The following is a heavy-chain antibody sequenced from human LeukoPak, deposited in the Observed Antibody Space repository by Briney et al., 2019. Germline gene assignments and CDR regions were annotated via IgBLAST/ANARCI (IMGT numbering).Heavy chain of an antibody. Sequence: GGSLRLSCADSRFSFSNYSMKWLRQAPGKGLEWVSSIGSTSHFRYYADSLKGRVTISRDNAKNSLYLQMSSLRVEDTAVYYCAKSCDTDCYSEYWGQGTLVTVSS. CDR3: AKSCDTDCYSEY. V-gene: IGHV3-21*01. CDR1: RFSFSNYS. J-gene: IGHJ4*02. D-gene: IGHD2-21*02. CDR2: IGSTSHFR.